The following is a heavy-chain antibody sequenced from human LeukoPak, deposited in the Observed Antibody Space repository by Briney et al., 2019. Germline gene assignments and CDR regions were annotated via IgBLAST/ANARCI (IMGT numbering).Heavy chain of an antibody. V-gene: IGHV3-23*01. D-gene: IGHD3-22*01. CDR3: AKITRITMIVVVPYYFDY. Sequence: GGSLRLSCAASGFTFSSYAMSWVRQAPGKGLEWVSAISGSGGSTYYADSVKGRFTISRDNSKNTLYLQMNSLRAEDTAVYYCAKITRITMIVVVPYYFDYWGQGTLVTVSS. CDR2: ISGSGGST. CDR1: GFTFSSYA. J-gene: IGHJ4*02.